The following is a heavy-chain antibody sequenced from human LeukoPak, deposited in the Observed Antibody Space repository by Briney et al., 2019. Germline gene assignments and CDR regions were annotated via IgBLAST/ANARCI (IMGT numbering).Heavy chain of an antibody. Sequence: GGSLRLSCSVSGFTFSTYVMRWVRQAPGKGLEYVSAISSDGDNTYYADSVKGRFTISRDNSKNTLYLQMSSLRADDTAVYYCVRGTGYWGQGTLVTVSS. CDR2: ISSDGDNT. CDR1: GFTFSTYV. CDR3: VRGTGY. V-gene: IGHV3-64D*06. J-gene: IGHJ4*02.